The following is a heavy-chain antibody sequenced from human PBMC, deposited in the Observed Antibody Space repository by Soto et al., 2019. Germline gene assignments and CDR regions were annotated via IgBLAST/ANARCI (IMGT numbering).Heavy chain of an antibody. CDR3: ARHSPGLVATIEAAYYYYYMDV. CDR2: IYPGDSDT. D-gene: IGHD5-12*01. J-gene: IGHJ6*03. V-gene: IGHV5-51*01. CDR1: GYRFTSYW. Sequence: GESLKISCKGSGYRFTSYWIGWVRQMPGKGLEWMGIIYPGDSDTRYSPSFQGQVTISADKSISTAYLQWSSLRASDTAMYYCARHSPGLVATIEAAYYYYYMDVWGKGTTVTVSS.